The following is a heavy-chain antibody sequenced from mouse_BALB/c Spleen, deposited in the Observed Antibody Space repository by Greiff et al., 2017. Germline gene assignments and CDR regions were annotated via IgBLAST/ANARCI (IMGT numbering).Heavy chain of an antibody. Sequence: EVQVVESGGGLVQPGGSLKLSCAASGFTFSSYTMSWVRQTPEKRLEWVAYISNGGGSTYYPDTVKGRFTVYSDNAKNTLYLQMSSLKSEDTAMYYCARGGSSSWFAYWGQGTLVTVSA. J-gene: IGHJ3*01. CDR1: GFTFSSYT. CDR2: ISNGGGST. D-gene: IGHD1-1*01. V-gene: IGHV5-12-2*01. CDR3: ARGGSSSWFAY.